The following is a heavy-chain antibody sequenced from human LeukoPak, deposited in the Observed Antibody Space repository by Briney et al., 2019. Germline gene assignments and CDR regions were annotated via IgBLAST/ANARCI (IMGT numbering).Heavy chain of an antibody. J-gene: IGHJ5*02. CDR2: INPSGGST. V-gene: IGHV1-46*01. Sequence: ASVKVSCKASGYTFTSYYMHWVRQAPGQGLEWMGIINPSGGSTSYAQKFQGRVTMTRDMSTSTVYMELSSLRSDDTAVYYCAKRGGSSGSYSNWFDPWGQGTLVTVSS. CDR1: GYTFTSYY. CDR3: AKRGGSSGSYSNWFDP. D-gene: IGHD1-26*01.